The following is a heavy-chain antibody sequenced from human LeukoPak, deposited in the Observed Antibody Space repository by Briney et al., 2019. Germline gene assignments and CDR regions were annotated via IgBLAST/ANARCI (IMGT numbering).Heavy chain of an antibody. V-gene: IGHV3-20*04. CDR1: GFTFDDHG. CDR2: IYWNGDFT. J-gene: IGHJ4*02. D-gene: IGHD6-19*01. Sequence: GGSLRLSCAASGFTFDDHGMRWVGHVPGKGLEWVSSIYWNGDFTTYAESVKGRFTISRDNAKTSLYLQMNSLRVEDTAFYYCTRLSGIVVAGAFDYWGQGNLVTVSS. CDR3: TRLSGIVVAGAFDY.